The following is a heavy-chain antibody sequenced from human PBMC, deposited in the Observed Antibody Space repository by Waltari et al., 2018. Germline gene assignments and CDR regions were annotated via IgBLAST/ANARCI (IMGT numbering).Heavy chain of an antibody. D-gene: IGHD6-19*01. V-gene: IGHV4-38-2*01. CDR1: GYSISRGYY. CDR2: IYHSGST. J-gene: IGHJ5*02. Sequence: QVQLQESGPGLVKPSETLSLTCAVSGYSISRGYYWGWIRQPPGQGLEWIGSIYHSGSTYYNPSLKSRVTISVDTSKNQFSLKLSSVTAADTAVYYCARLKGEVNTGGWYLSGNWFDPWGQGTLVTVSS. CDR3: ARLKGEVNTGGWYLSGNWFDP.